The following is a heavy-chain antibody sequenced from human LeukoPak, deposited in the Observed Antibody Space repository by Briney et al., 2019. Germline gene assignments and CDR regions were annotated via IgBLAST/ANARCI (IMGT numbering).Heavy chain of an antibody. J-gene: IGHJ4*02. D-gene: IGHD2-15*01. CDR1: GGTFSNYA. Sequence: ASVKVSCKASGGTFSNYAITWVRQAPGQGLEWMGWINTDTGNPTYAQGFTGRFVFSLDTSVSTAYLQISSLKAEDTAVYYCARGYCSGGSCHTFDCWGQGTLVTVSS. V-gene: IGHV7-4-1*02. CDR2: INTDTGNP. CDR3: ARGYCSGGSCHTFDC.